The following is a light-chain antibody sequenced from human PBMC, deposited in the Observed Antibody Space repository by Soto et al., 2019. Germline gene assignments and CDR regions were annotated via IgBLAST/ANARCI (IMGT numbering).Light chain of an antibody. Sequence: EIVLTQSPDTLSVSPGERATFSCRAIQSVDTDLAWYQLKPGQAPRLLIFGTSSRVTDTPDRFSGTGSGTDFTLTISRVEPGDFAVYYCQQYATSPTTFGQAAGLDNK. V-gene: IGKV3-20*01. CDR1: QSVDTD. CDR2: GTS. CDR3: QQYATSPTT. J-gene: IGKJ5*01.